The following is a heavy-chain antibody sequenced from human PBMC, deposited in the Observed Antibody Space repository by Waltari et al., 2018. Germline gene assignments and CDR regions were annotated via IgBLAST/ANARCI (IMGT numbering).Heavy chain of an antibody. CDR2: IIAIVGTA. D-gene: IGHD6-13*01. V-gene: IGHV1-69*05. CDR1: GGTFSSYA. CDR3: ARGGAAAAGTRGWFDP. J-gene: IGHJ5*02. Sequence: QVQLVQSGAEVKKPGSSVNVSCKASGGTFSSYAISWVRQAPGQGLEWMGGIIAIVGTANDAQKFQGRGTITTDESTSTAYMELSSLRSEETAVYYCARGGAAAAGTRGWFDPWGQGTLVTVSS.